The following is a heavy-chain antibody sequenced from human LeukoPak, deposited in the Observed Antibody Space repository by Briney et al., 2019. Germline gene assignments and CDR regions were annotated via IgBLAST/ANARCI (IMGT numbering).Heavy chain of an antibody. J-gene: IGHJ4*02. V-gene: IGHV4-59*01. Sequence: SETLSLTCTVSSDSITSYYWNWIRQPPGKGLEWIGYISSSGTTNYNPSLKSRVTISMDTSKNQFSLRLSSVNAADTAVYYCARSDWYLNLDYRGQGTLVTVSS. CDR3: ARSDWYLNLDY. CDR2: ISSSGTT. D-gene: IGHD6-19*01. CDR1: SDSITSYY.